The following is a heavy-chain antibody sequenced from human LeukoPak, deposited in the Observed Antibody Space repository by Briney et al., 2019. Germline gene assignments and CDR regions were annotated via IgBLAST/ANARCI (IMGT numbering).Heavy chain of an antibody. Sequence: ASVKVSCKASGYTFTSYDINWVRQATGQGLEWMGWMNPNSGNTGYAQKFQGRVTMTRNTSISTAYMELSSLRSEDTAVYYCARWAAAAGYYYYYYGMDVWGQGTTVTVSS. V-gene: IGHV1-8*01. D-gene: IGHD6-13*01. CDR2: MNPNSGNT. CDR3: ARWAAAAGYYYYYYGMDV. CDR1: GYTFTSYD. J-gene: IGHJ6*02.